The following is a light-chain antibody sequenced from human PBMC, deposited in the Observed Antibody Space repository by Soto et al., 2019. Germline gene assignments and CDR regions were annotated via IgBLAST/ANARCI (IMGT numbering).Light chain of an antibody. CDR1: QSVSSSY. Sequence: EIVLTQSPGTRSLSPGERATLSCRASQSVSSSYLAWYQQKPGQAPRLLIYGASSRATGIPDRFSGSGSGTDFTLTISRLEPEDFAVYYCQQYGSSPEFGPGTKVDIK. J-gene: IGKJ3*01. V-gene: IGKV3-20*01. CDR3: QQYGSSPE. CDR2: GAS.